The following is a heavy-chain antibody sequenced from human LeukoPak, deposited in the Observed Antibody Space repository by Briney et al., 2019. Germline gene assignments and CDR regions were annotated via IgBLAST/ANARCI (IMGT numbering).Heavy chain of an antibody. CDR2: IIPIFGTA. CDR3: ARVALSSSWHPESNYFQH. J-gene: IGHJ1*01. V-gene: IGHV1-69*13. CDR1: GGTSSSYA. Sequence: ASVKVSCKASGGTSSSYAISWVRQAPGHGPEWMGGIIPIFGTANYAQKFQGRVTITADESTSTAYMELSSLRSEDTAVYYCARVALSSSWHPESNYFQHWGQGTLVTVSS. D-gene: IGHD6-13*01.